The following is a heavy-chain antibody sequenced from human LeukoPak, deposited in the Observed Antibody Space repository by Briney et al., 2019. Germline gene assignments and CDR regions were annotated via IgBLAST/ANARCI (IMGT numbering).Heavy chain of an antibody. CDR2: ISSSSSYI. CDR3: ARGATVTTRILDY. V-gene: IGHV3-21*01. CDR1: GFTFSSYS. J-gene: IGHJ4*02. D-gene: IGHD4-17*01. Sequence: GGSLRLSCAASGFTFSSYSMNWVRQAPGKGLEWVSSISSSSSYIYYADSVKGRFTISRDNAKNSLYLQMNSLRAEDTAVYYCARGATVTTRILDYWGQETLVTVSS.